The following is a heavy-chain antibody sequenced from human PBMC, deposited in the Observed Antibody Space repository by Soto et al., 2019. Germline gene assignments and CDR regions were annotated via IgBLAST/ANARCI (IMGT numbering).Heavy chain of an antibody. J-gene: IGHJ6*02. CDR3: ARCIQGDYYYGMDV. V-gene: IGHV1-18*01. Sequence: QAQLVQSGAEVRKPGASVKVSCKASGYTFYSHSISWVRQAPGQGLEWMGRINADYGNTQYAQKFRGRVTMTTDTSTNTVYMELPNLRSDDTAVYYCARCIQGDYYYGMDVWGQGTTVTVSS. D-gene: IGHD5-18*01. CDR2: INADYGNT. CDR1: GYTFYSHS.